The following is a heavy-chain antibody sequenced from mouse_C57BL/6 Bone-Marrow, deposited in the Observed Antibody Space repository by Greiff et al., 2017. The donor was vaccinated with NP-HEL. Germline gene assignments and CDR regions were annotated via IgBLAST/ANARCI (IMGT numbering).Heavy chain of an antibody. CDR2: IYPRSGNT. V-gene: IGHV1-81*01. J-gene: IGHJ1*03. Sequence: QVQLQQSGAELARPGASVKLSCKASGYTFTSYGISWVKQRTGQGLEWIGEIYPRSGNTNYNEKFKGKATLTADKSSSTAYMELRSLTSEDSAVYFCARDDFPGYWYFDDWGKGTTVTVSS. CDR3: ARDDFPGYWYFDD. CDR1: GYTFTSYG.